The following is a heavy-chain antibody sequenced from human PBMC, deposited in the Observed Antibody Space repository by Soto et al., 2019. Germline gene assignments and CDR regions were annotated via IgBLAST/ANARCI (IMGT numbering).Heavy chain of an antibody. CDR1: GFTFSSYS. J-gene: IGHJ6*02. D-gene: IGHD3-3*01. Sequence: KPGGSLRLSCAASGFTFSSYSMNWVRQAPGKGLEWVSSISSSSSYIYYADSVKGRFTISRDNAKNSLYLQMNSVRDEDTAVYYCARVWRGVYYDFWSSCMDVSGPGPTLTVSS. CDR2: ISSSSSYI. V-gene: IGHV3-21*01. CDR3: ARVWRGVYYDFWSSCMDV.